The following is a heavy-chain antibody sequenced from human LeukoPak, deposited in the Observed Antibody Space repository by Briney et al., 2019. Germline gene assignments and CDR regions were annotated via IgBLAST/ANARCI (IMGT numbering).Heavy chain of an antibody. V-gene: IGHV3-30*03. CDR1: GLTFINYD. Sequence: GGSLRLSCAASGLTFINYDMHWVRQAPGKGLEWVAVISYDGSNKYYADSVKGRFTISRDNSKNTLYLQMNSLRPQDTAVYYCSRGGSYYASGSYFAFDIWGQGTMVTVSS. CDR2: ISYDGSNK. CDR3: SRGGSYYASGSYFAFDI. D-gene: IGHD3-10*01. J-gene: IGHJ3*02.